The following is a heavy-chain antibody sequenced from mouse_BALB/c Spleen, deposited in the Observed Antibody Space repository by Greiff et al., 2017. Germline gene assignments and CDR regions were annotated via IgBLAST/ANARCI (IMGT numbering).Heavy chain of an antibody. Sequence: EVQLQQSGPSLVKPSQTLSLTCSVTGDSITSGYWNWIRKFPGNKLEYMGYISYSGSTYYNPSLKSRISITRDTSKNQYYLQLNSVTTEDTATYYCARSFLYGKPAMDYWGQGTSVTVSS. CDR2: ISYSGST. D-gene: IGHD2-1*01. V-gene: IGHV3-8*02. CDR1: GDSITSGY. CDR3: ARSFLYGKPAMDY. J-gene: IGHJ4*01.